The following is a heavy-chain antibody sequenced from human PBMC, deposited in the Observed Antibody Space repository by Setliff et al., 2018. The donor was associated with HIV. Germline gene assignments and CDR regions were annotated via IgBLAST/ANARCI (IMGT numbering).Heavy chain of an antibody. CDR1: GYIFKSYD. Sequence: ASVKVSCKTSGYIFKSYDINWVRQAPGQRPEWMARIDAGNGNREYSPKFQGRVTITADTSASTMYMELSSLRSEDTAVYYCARAGNNRLQFFDHWGQGTLVTVSS. D-gene: IGHD5-12*01. J-gene: IGHJ4*02. CDR3: ARAGNNRLQFFDH. CDR2: IDAGNGNR. V-gene: IGHV1-3*01.